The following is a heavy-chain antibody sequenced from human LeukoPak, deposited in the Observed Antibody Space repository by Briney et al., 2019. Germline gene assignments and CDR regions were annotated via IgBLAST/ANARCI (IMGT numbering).Heavy chain of an antibody. Sequence: GGSLRLSCAASGFTFSSYGMSWVRQAPGKGLEWVSAISGSGSTKYYADSVKGRFTISRDNAKNSLYLQMNSLRAEDTAVYYCARDRDPGYNDSSGYRRVNAFDIWGQGTMVTVSS. J-gene: IGHJ3*02. CDR1: GFTFSSYG. CDR2: ISGSGSTK. CDR3: ARDRDPGYNDSSGYRRVNAFDI. D-gene: IGHD3-22*01. V-gene: IGHV3-48*04.